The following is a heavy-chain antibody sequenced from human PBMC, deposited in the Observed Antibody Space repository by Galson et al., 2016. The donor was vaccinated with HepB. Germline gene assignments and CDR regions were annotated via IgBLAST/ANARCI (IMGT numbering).Heavy chain of an antibody. V-gene: IGHV1-18*01. CDR1: GYSFTRHS. D-gene: IGHD3-10*01. Sequence: SVKVSCKASGYSFTRHSISWVRQAPGQGLEWMGYITTYSGGTYSAPNLQGRVTMTTDTSTRTAYMELRSLRSDDTAVYYCARDRDNYGSGSDYWGQGTLVTVSS. CDR2: ITTYSGGT. J-gene: IGHJ4*02. CDR3: ARDRDNYGSGSDY.